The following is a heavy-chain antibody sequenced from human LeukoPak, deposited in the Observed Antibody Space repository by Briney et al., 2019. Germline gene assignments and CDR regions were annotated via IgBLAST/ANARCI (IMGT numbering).Heavy chain of an antibody. Sequence: GGSLRLSCAASGFIFNKFSMNWVRQAPGTGLEWVLSINDIGVHIYYADSVKGRFTISRDNAKNSLYLQMNSLRVEDTAVYYCARGHYGYWFDPWGQGTLVTVSS. J-gene: IGHJ5*02. V-gene: IGHV3-21*01. D-gene: IGHD4-17*01. CDR1: GFIFNKFS. CDR2: INDIGVHI. CDR3: ARGHYGYWFDP.